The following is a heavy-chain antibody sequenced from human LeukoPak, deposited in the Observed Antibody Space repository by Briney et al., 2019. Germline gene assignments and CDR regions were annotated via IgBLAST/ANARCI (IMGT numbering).Heavy chain of an antibody. CDR2: IYYSGST. D-gene: IGHD3-16*01. CDR3: ARHLSFGRYYYYYMDV. V-gene: IGHV4-39*01. Sequence: SETLSLTCTVSGGSISSSSYYWGWIRQPPGKALEWIGSIYYSGSTYYNPSLKSRVTISVDTSKNQFSLKQSSVTAADTAVYYCARHLSFGRYYYYYMDVWGKGTTVTVSS. J-gene: IGHJ6*03. CDR1: GGSISSSSYY.